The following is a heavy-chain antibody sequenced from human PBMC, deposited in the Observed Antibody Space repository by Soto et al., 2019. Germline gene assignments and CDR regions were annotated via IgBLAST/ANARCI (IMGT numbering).Heavy chain of an antibody. V-gene: IGHV1-69*08. Sequence: QVQLVQSGAEVKKPGSSVKVSCKASGGTFSSYTISWVRQAPGQGLEWMGRIIPILGIANYAQKFQGRVTINAEKTTSKAYMELSSLRSEDTAVYYCARDLVYCSSTSCQYYFDYWGQGTLVTVSS. CDR2: IIPILGIA. CDR1: GGTFSSYT. CDR3: ARDLVYCSSTSCQYYFDY. D-gene: IGHD2-2*01. J-gene: IGHJ4*02.